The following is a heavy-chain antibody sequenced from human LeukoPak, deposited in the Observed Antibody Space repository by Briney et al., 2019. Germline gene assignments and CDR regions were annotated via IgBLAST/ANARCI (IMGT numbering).Heavy chain of an antibody. CDR1: GFTFSSYE. V-gene: IGHV3-48*03. CDR2: ISSSGSTI. Sequence: GGSLRLSCAASGFTFSSYEMNWVRQAPGKGLEWVSYISSSGSTIYYADSVKGRFTISRDNAKNSLYLQMNSLRAEDTAVYYCARGLPRGGSYYFDYWGQGTLVTVSS. J-gene: IGHJ4*02. CDR3: ARGLPRGGSYYFDY. D-gene: IGHD3-16*01.